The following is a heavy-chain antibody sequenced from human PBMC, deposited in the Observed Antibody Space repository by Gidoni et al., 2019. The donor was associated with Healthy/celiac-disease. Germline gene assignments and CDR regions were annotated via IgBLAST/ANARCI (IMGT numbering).Heavy chain of an antibody. V-gene: IGHV3-23*01. Sequence: EVQLLESGGGLVQPGGSLSLSCAASGFTFCSYAMSWGRQAPGKGLGWVSAISGSGGSKYYADSVKGRFTISRDNSKNTLYLQMNSLRAEDTAVYYCAKSASWFGELLFIGMDVWGQGTTVTVSS. J-gene: IGHJ6*02. CDR2: ISGSGGSK. CDR1: GFTFCSYA. D-gene: IGHD3-10*01. CDR3: AKSASWFGELLFIGMDV.